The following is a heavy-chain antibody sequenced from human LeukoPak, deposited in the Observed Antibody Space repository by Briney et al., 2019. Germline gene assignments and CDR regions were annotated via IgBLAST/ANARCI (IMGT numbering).Heavy chain of an antibody. D-gene: IGHD2-15*01. V-gene: IGHV1-69*05. J-gene: IGHJ6*03. CDR2: IIPIFGTA. Sequence: SVKLSCKASGGTFSSYAISWVRQAPGQGLEWMGGIIPIFGTANYAQKFQGRVTITTDESTSTAYMELSSLRSEDTAVYYCARASHRIRRSNQTYYMDVWGKGTTVTVSS. CDR3: ARASHRIRRSNQTYYMDV. CDR1: GGTFSSYA.